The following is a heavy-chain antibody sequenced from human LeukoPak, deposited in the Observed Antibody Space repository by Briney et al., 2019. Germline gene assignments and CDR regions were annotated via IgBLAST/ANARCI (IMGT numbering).Heavy chain of an antibody. CDR2: IYYSGST. D-gene: IGHD5-18*01. V-gene: IGHV4-59*01. J-gene: IGHJ3*02. CDR3: AREKGYSYGQSDAFDI. CDR1: GDPMNSYY. Sequence: SETLSLICTVSGDPMNSYYCSWLRQPPGKGLEWIGYIYYSGSTNYNPSLKSRVTISVDTSRNQFSLKLSSVTAADTAVYYCAREKGYSYGQSDAFDIWGQGTMVTVSS.